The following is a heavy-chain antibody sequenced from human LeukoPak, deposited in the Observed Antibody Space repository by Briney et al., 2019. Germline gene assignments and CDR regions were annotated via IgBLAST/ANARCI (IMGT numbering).Heavy chain of an antibody. V-gene: IGHV4-39*01. D-gene: IGHD6-6*01. CDR2: IYYSGST. Sequence: SETLSLTCTVSGGSISSTSYYWGWIRQPPGKGLEWIGSIYYSGSTSYNPSLRSRVTISVDTSKDQFPLKLSSVAAADTAVYYCARTQYSTSPEGYYYYYMDVWGKGTTLTVSS. CDR1: GGSISSTSYY. J-gene: IGHJ6*03. CDR3: ARTQYSTSPEGYYYYYMDV.